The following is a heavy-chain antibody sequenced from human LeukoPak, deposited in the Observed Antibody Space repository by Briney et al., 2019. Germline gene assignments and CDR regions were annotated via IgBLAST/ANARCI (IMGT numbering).Heavy chain of an antibody. CDR2: ISYDGSNK. CDR3: AREAQSRYFDWLLSGFDY. V-gene: IGHV3-30-3*01. Sequence: GGSLRLSCAASGFTFSSYAMHWVRQAPGKGLEWVAVISYDGSNKYYADSVKGRFTISRDNSKNTLYLQMNSLRAEDTAVYYCAREAQSRYFDWLLSGFDYWGQGTLVTVSS. J-gene: IGHJ4*02. D-gene: IGHD3-9*01. CDR1: GFTFSSYA.